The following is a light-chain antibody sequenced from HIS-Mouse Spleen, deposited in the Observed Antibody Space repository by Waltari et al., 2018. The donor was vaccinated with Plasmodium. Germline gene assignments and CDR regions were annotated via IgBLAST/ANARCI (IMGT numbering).Light chain of an antibody. J-gene: IGLJ3*02. Sequence: SYELTQPPSVSVSPGQTARITCSGDALPKKYAYWYQQKSGQAPVLVIYEDSKRPSGIAERFSGSRSGTMATLTISGAQGEDEADYYCYSTDSSGNHRVFGGGTKLTVL. V-gene: IGLV3-10*01. CDR2: EDS. CDR3: YSTDSSGNHRV. CDR1: ALPKKY.